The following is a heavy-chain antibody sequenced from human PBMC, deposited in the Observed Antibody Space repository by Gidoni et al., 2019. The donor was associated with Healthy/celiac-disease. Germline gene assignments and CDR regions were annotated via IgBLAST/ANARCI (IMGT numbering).Heavy chain of an antibody. Sequence: EVQLVQSGAEVKKPGESLKISWKGSGYSFTSYWSGWVRQMPGKGLEWMGIIYPGDSDTRYSPSFQGQVTISADKSISTAYLQWSSLKASDTAMYYCARPKTYYYDSRVIGAFDIWGQGTMVTVSS. V-gene: IGHV5-51*01. J-gene: IGHJ3*02. CDR1: GYSFTSYW. D-gene: IGHD3-22*01. CDR2: IYPGDSDT. CDR3: ARPKTYYYDSRVIGAFDI.